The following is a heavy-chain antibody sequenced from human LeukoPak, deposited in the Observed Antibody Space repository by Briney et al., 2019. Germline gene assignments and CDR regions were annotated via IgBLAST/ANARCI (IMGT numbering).Heavy chain of an antibody. Sequence: ASVKVSCKASGYTFTGYYMHWVRQAPGQGLEWMGRINPNSGGTNYAQKFQGRVTMTRDTSISTAYIELSRLRSDDTAVYYCALDYYDSSGYLYWGQGTLVTVSS. CDR1: GYTFTGYY. CDR3: ALDYYDSSGYLY. V-gene: IGHV1-2*06. D-gene: IGHD3-22*01. CDR2: INPNSGGT. J-gene: IGHJ4*02.